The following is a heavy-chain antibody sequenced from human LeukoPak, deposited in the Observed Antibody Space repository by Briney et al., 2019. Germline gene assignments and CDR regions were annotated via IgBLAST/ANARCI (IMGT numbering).Heavy chain of an antibody. V-gene: IGHV3-30-3*01. D-gene: IGHD1-26*01. Sequence: HSGRSLRLACAGSGFTFTKYSVNWVRQAPGKGLEWVALMSLDGIKKYYADSVKGRFTISRDDSKNTLYLQMNSLRAEDTAVYYCARGWREVNYWGQGTLVTVSS. CDR3: ARGWREVNY. CDR2: MSLDGIKK. J-gene: IGHJ4*02. CDR1: GFTFTKYS.